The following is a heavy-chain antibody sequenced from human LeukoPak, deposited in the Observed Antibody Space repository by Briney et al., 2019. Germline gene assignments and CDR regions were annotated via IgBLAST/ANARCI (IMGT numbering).Heavy chain of an antibody. CDR2: ISDGGGTT. V-gene: IGHV3-23*01. J-gene: IGHJ5*02. D-gene: IGHD1-20*01. CDR1: GFTFSSCA. CDR3: ARPIIGTTSGWFDP. Sequence: GGSLRLSCAASGFTFSSCAMSWVRQAPGKGLEWVSGISDGGGTTNYADAVKGRFTISRDNTRNTLYLEMTSLRAEDTAVYYCARPIIGTTSGWFDPWGQGTLVPVSS.